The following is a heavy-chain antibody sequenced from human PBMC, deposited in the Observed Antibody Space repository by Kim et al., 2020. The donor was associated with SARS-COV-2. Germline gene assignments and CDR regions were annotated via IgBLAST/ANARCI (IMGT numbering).Heavy chain of an antibody. CDR1: GFTFSSYG. J-gene: IGHJ6*02. CDR2: IWYDGSNK. CDR3: ARGQDARIVVVPAAIVYGMDV. Sequence: GGSLRLSCAASGFTFSSYGMHWVRQAPGKGLEWVAVIWYDGSNKYYADSVKGRFTISRDNSKNTLYLQMNSLRAEDTAVYYCARGQDARIVVVPAAIVYGMDVWGQGTTVTVSS. D-gene: IGHD2-2*01. V-gene: IGHV3-33*01.